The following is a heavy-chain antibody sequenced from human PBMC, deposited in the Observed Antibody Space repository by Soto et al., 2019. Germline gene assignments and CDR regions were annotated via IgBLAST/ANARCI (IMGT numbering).Heavy chain of an antibody. CDR2: INPNSGAT. CDR1: GYTFTDFY. D-gene: IGHD6-13*01. V-gene: IGHV1-2*04. CDR3: ARGAGLHHNFDL. J-gene: IGHJ3*01. Sequence: ASVKVSCKASGYTFTDFYLHWVRQAPGQGLEWMGWINPNSGATNYAQKFQASVTMTSDTSIDTAYMELNRLRSDDTAVYFCARGAGLHHNFDLWGQGTMVTVSS.